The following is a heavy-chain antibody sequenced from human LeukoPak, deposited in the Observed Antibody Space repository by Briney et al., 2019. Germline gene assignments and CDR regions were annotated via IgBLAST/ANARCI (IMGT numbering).Heavy chain of an antibody. V-gene: IGHV5-51*01. D-gene: IGHD2-15*01. CDR2: IYPGDSDT. CDR1: GYNFSTYW. J-gene: IGHJ4*02. Sequence: GESLKISCKGSGYNFSTYWIAWVRQMPGKGLEWMGIIYPGDSDTRYSPSFQGQVTISADKSISTAYLQWSSLKASDTAVYYCARLGYCSGGSCYSKWAYYYDSSGSPRVFCDYWGQGTLVTVSS. CDR3: ARLGYCSGGSCYSKWAYYYDSSGSPRVFCDY.